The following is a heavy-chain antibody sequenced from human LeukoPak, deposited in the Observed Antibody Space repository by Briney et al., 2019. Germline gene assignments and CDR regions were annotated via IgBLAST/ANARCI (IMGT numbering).Heavy chain of an antibody. CDR1: GYTFTGYY. CDR2: INPNSGGT. J-gene: IGHJ4*02. CDR3: ARDRYYDSSGYYTFGNY. V-gene: IGHV1-2*02. D-gene: IGHD3-22*01. Sequence: ASVKVSCKASGYTFTGYYMHWVRQAPGQGLEWMGWINPNSGGTNYAQKFQGRVTMTRDTSISTAYMELSSLRSEDTAVYYCARDRYYDSSGYYTFGNYWGQGTLVTVSS.